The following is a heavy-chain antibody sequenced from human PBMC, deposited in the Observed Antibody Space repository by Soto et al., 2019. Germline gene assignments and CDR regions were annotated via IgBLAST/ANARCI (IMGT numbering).Heavy chain of an antibody. CDR2: TNQDGSEK. V-gene: IGHV3-7*01. J-gene: IGHJ4*02. Sequence: GGSLRLSCAASGFSFKDYWMSWLRQTPGGGLEWVANTNQDGSEKHYGDSVEGRFSISRDNAKNSLFLEMNSLRVEDTAVYYCARWSDWGQGTLVTVSS. D-gene: IGHD2-15*01. CDR1: GFSFKDYW. CDR3: ARWSD.